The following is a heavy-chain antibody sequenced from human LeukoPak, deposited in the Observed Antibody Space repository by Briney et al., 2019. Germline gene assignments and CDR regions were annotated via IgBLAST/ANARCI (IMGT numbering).Heavy chain of an antibody. CDR2: ISGSGGST. V-gene: IGHV3-23*01. CDR1: GFTFSKFA. CDR3: AKAAYGSESYYDPFDY. Sequence: GGSLRLSCAASGFTFSKFAMSWVRQAPGKGLEWVSAISGSGGSTYYADSVKGRFTISRDNSKNTLYLQMNSLRAEDTAVYYCAKAAYGSESYYDPFDYWGQGTLVTVSS. D-gene: IGHD3-10*01. J-gene: IGHJ4*02.